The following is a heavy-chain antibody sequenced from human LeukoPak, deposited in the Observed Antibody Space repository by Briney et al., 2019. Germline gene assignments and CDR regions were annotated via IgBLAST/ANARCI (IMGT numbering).Heavy chain of an antibody. CDR3: ARAEAPDDSSGYYYYYYYMDV. CDR1: GYSISSGYY. Sequence: SETLSLTCAVSGYSISSGYYWGWIRQPPGKGLEWIGSIYHSGSTYYNPSLKSRVTISVDTSKNQFSLKLSSVTAADTAVYYCARAEAPDDSSGYYYYYYYMDVWGKGTTVTVSS. V-gene: IGHV4-38-2*01. D-gene: IGHD3-22*01. CDR2: IYHSGST. J-gene: IGHJ6*03.